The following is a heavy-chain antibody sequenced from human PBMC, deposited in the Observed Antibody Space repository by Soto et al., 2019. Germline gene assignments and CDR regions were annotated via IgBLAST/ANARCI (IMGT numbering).Heavy chain of an antibody. CDR3: ARPLVAPVAGPYYYGMDV. V-gene: IGHV3-33*01. D-gene: IGHD6-19*01. CDR2: IWYDGNTK. J-gene: IGHJ6*02. CDR1: GFTFNTYG. Sequence: GGSLRLSCAASGFTFNTYGFNWVRQAPGKGLEWVAVIWYDGNTKYYADSVKGRFTISRDNLKNTLYLQMNSLTAEDTAVYYCARPLVAPVAGPYYYGMDVWGQGTTVTVSS.